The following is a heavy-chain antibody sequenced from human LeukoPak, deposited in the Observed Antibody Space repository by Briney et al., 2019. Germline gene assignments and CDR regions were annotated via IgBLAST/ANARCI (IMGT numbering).Heavy chain of an antibody. J-gene: IGHJ6*02. CDR3: ARDPPGYCSGGSCYSYGMDV. CDR2: INPNSGGT. CDR1: GYTFTGYY. Sequence: GASVKVSCKASGYTFTGYYMHWVRQAPGQGLEWMGWINPNSGGTNYAQKFQGRVTMTRDTSISTAYMELSRLRSDDTAVYYCARDPPGYCSGGSCYSYGMDVWGQGTTVTASS. V-gene: IGHV1-2*02. D-gene: IGHD2-15*01.